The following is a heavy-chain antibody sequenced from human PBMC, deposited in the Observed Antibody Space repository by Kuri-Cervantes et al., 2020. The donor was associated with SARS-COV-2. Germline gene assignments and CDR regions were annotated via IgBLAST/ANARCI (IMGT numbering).Heavy chain of an antibody. V-gene: IGHV4-30-2*01. Sequence: SETLSLTCTVSGGSISSGGYYWSWIRQPPGKGLEWIGYIYHSGSTYYNPSLKSRVTISVDRSKNQFSLKLSSVTAADTAVYYCASLGFQDAFDIWGQGTVVAVSS. J-gene: IGHJ3*02. D-gene: IGHD7-27*01. CDR3: ASLGFQDAFDI. CDR1: GGSISSGGYY. CDR2: IYHSGST.